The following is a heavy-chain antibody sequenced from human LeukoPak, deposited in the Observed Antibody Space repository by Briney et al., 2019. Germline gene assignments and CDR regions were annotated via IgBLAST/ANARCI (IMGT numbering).Heavy chain of an antibody. CDR1: GYTFTSYD. CDR2: MNPNSGNT. J-gene: IGHJ4*02. CDR3: ARAIRGRIAARPYYFDY. D-gene: IGHD6-6*01. Sequence: ASVKVSCKAPGYTFTSYDIIWVRQATGQGLEWMGWMNPNSGNTGYAQKFRGRVTMTRNTSISTAYMELSSLRSEDTAVYYCARAIRGRIAARPYYFDYWGQGTLVTVSS. V-gene: IGHV1-8*01.